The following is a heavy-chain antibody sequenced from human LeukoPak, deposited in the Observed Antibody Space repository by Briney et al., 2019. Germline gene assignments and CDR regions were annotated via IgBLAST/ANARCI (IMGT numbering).Heavy chain of an antibody. CDR2: IYYSGST. V-gene: IGHV4-31*03. CDR1: GGSISSGGYY. J-gene: IGHJ6*02. D-gene: IGHD6-19*01. Sequence: SQTLSLTCTVSGGSISSGGYYWSWIRQHPGKGLEWIGYIYYSGSTYYNPSLKSRVTISVDTSKNQFSLKLSSVTAADTAVHYCARGPQSGWDYYYYYGMDVWGQGTTVTVSS. CDR3: ARGPQSGWDYYYYYGMDV.